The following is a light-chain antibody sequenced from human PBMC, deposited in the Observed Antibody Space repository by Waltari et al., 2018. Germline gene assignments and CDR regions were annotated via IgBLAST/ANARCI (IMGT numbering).Light chain of an antibody. CDR1: QGIGNY. V-gene: IGKV1-17*01. CDR3: LQHNSYPLT. Sequence: DIQMTKSPSSLSASVGDTVTITCRTSQGIGNYLNWFQQKPGKAPKLLIYAATTLQSGVPSRFSGSGSGTEFTLTINSLQPEDFATYYCLQHNSYPLTFGGGTKVEIK. J-gene: IGKJ4*01. CDR2: AAT.